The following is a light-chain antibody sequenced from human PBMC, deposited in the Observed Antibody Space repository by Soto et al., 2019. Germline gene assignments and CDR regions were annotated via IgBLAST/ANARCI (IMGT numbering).Light chain of an antibody. Sequence: DIQMTQSPSSLSASVGERVTITCRASQSISSYLNWYQQKPGKAPKLLIYAASRLQSGVPARFSGSGSGTDFTLSINSVQPEDFATYYCQQAYSFPITFGQGTRLEIK. V-gene: IGKV1-39*01. CDR3: QQAYSFPIT. CDR2: AAS. CDR1: QSISSY. J-gene: IGKJ5*01.